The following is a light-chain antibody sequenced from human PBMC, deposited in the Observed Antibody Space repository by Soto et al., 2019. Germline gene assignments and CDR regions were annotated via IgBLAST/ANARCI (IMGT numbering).Light chain of an antibody. J-gene: IGLJ1*01. V-gene: IGLV1-44*01. CDR2: SNS. CDR1: SPNIGSNI. Sequence: QSVLTQPPSASGAPGQRVTISCSGSSPNIGSNIVNWYQQLPGTAPKLLIYSNSQRPSGVPDRFSGSKSGTSASLAIRGLLSDDDADYYCAAWDDSLNGYVFGTGTKLTVL. CDR3: AAWDDSLNGYV.